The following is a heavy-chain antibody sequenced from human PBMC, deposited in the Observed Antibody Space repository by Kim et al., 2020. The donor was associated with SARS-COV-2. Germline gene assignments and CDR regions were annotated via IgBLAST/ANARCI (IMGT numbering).Heavy chain of an antibody. Sequence: GGSLRLSCAASGFTFSSYGMHWVRQAPGKGLEWVAVIWYDGSNKYYADSVKGRFTISRDNSKNTLYLQMNSLRAEDTAVYYCARVGVGLDPGYYYGMDVWGRGTTVNVCS. CDR3: ARVGVGLDPGYYYGMDV. CDR2: IWYDGSNK. J-gene: IGHJ6*01. D-gene: IGHD1-1*01. CDR1: GFTFSSYG. V-gene: IGHV3-33*01.